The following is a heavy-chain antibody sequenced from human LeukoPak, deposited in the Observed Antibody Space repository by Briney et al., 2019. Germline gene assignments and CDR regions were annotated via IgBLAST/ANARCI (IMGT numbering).Heavy chain of an antibody. V-gene: IGHV1-18*01. CDR1: GYTFTSYG. CDR3: ARFRSTYASGYYGGGWFDP. J-gene: IGHJ5*02. Sequence: GASVTVSCKASGYTFTSYGISWVRQAPGQGLEWMGWISAYNGNTNYAQKLQGRVTMTTDTSTSTAYMELRSLRSDDTAVYYCARFRSTYASGYYGGGWFDPWGQGTLVTVSS. D-gene: IGHD3-22*01. CDR2: ISAYNGNT.